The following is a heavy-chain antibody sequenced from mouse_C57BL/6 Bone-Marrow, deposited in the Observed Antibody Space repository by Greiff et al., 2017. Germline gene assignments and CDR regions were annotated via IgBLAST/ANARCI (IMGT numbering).Heavy chain of an antibody. CDR2: INPGSGGT. J-gene: IGHJ1*03. Sequence: QVQLQQSGAELVRPGTSVKVSCKASGYAFTNYLIEWVKQRPGQGLEWIGVINPGSGGTNYNEKFKGKATLTADKSSSTAYMQLSSLTSEDSAVYFCARRSLPYGSSGYFDVWGTGTTVTVSS. CDR3: ARRSLPYGSSGYFDV. D-gene: IGHD1-1*01. CDR1: GYAFTNYL. V-gene: IGHV1-54*01.